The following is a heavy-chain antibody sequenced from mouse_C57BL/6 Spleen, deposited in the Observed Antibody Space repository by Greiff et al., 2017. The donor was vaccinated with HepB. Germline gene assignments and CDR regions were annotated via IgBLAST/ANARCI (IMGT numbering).Heavy chain of an antibody. CDR1: GFSLTSYG. CDR2: IWSDGST. D-gene: IGHD1-1*01. CDR3: ARSYYYGSNLYAMDY. Sequence: VKLMESGPGLVAPSQSLSITCTVSGFSLTSYGVHWVRQPPGKGLEWLVVIWSDGSTTYNSALKSRLSISKDNSKSQVFLKMNSLQTDDTAMYYCARSYYYGSNLYAMDYWGQGTSVTVSS. V-gene: IGHV2-6*03. J-gene: IGHJ4*01.